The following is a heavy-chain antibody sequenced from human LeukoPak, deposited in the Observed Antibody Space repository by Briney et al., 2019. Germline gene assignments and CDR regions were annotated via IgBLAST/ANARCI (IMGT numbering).Heavy chain of an antibody. CDR3: ARVYRGYYYDSSGYYKGYWFDP. V-gene: IGHV4-61*01. Sequence: SEALSLTCTVSGGSVSSGSYCWLWIRQPPGKGLEWIGYIYYSGNTNYNPSLKSRVTISVDTSKNQFSLKLSSVTAAETAVYYCARVYRGYYYDSSGYYKGYWFDPWGQGTLVTVSS. D-gene: IGHD3-22*01. CDR1: GGSVSSGSYC. CDR2: IYYSGNT. J-gene: IGHJ5*02.